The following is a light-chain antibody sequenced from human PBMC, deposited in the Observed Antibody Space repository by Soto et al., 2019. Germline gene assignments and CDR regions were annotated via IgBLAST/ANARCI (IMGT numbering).Light chain of an antibody. CDR3: SSKRDSSTPFL. CDR1: SSDVGAYNY. Sequence: QSALTQPASVSGSPGQSITISCTGTSSDVGAYNYVSWYQHHPGKVPKLLIYEVTNRPSGVSDRFSGSKSGNTASLTISGLQAEDVADYYCSSKRDSSTPFLFGTGTKATVL. CDR2: EVT. V-gene: IGLV2-14*01. J-gene: IGLJ1*01.